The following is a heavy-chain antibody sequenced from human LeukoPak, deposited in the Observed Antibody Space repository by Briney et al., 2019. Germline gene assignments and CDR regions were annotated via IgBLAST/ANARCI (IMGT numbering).Heavy chain of an antibody. CDR3: ATRTTTNPLYYFDY. J-gene: IGHJ4*02. Sequence: GGSLRLSCAASGFTVSSNYMSWVRQAPGKGLEWVSVIYSGGSTYYADSVKGRFTISRDNSKNTLYLQMNSLRAEDTAVYYCATRTTTNPLYYFDYWGQGTLVTVSS. V-gene: IGHV3-53*01. D-gene: IGHD2/OR15-2a*01. CDR1: GFTVSSNY. CDR2: IYSGGST.